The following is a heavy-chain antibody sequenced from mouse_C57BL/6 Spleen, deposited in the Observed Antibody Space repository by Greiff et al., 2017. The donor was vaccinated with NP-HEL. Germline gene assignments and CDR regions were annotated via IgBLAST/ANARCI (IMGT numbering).Heavy chain of an antibody. CDR1: GYTFTSYW. J-gene: IGHJ2*01. CDR3: ARGRVTTVVFDD. V-gene: IGHV1-64*01. D-gene: IGHD1-1*01. Sequence: VQLQQPGAELVKPGASVKLSCKASGYTFTSYWMHWVKQRPGQGLEWIGMIHPNSGSTNYNEKFKSKATLTVDKSSSTAYMQLSSLTSEDSAVYYCARGRVTTVVFDDWGQGTTLTVSS. CDR2: IHPNSGST.